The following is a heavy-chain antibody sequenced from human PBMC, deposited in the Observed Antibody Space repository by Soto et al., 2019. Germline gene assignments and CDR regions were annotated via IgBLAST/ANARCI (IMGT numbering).Heavy chain of an antibody. CDR2: ISGSGGST. CDR3: AKDLKGGLLYYYYYGMDV. J-gene: IGHJ6*02. CDR1: GFTFSSYA. D-gene: IGHD3-22*01. V-gene: IGHV3-23*01. Sequence: GGSLRLSCAASGFTFSSYAMSWVRQAPGKGLEWVSAISGSGGSTYYADSVKGRFTISRDNSKNTLYLQMNSLRAEDTAVYYCAKDLKGGLLYYYYYGMDVWGQGTTVTVSS.